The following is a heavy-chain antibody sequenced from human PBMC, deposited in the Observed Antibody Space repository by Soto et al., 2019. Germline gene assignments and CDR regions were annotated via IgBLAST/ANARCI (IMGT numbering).Heavy chain of an antibody. J-gene: IGHJ5*02. CDR2: INSDGSKT. CDR3: ETVATNSYTCPAP. CDR1: GCIVSTFW. D-gene: IGHD5-12*01. Sequence: PGWCLRLCGAAGGCIVSTFWRHLVRQAPGKGLEWVSRINSDGSKTTYADSVKGRFTISRDNAKNRVYLKMNSLRGEDTVFFYWETVATNSYTCPAPGAKGTSVPVSS. V-gene: IGHV3-74*01.